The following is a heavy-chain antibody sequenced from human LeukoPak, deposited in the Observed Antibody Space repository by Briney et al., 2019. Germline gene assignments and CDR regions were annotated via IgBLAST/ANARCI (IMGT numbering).Heavy chain of an antibody. D-gene: IGHD3-22*01. Sequence: ASVKVSCKASGYTFTGYYMHWVRQAPGQGLEWMGWINPNSGGTNYAQKFQGRVTMTRDTSISTAYMELSRLRSDDTAVYHCARLYYDSSGKRAYYYGMDVWGQGTTVTVSS. V-gene: IGHV1-2*02. CDR1: GYTFTGYY. CDR2: INPNSGGT. CDR3: ARLYYDSSGKRAYYYGMDV. J-gene: IGHJ6*02.